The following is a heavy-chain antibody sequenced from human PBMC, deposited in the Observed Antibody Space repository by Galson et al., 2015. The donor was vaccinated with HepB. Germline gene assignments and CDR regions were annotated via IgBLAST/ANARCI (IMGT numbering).Heavy chain of an antibody. CDR3: ARTTMLRGVHNWFDP. Sequence: PALVKPTQTLTLTCTFSGFSLSTSGMCVSWIRQPPGKALEWLALIDWDDDKQYSTSLKTRLTISKDTSKNQVVLTMTNMDYVDTATYYCARTTMLRGVHNWFDPWGQGTQVIVSS. V-gene: IGHV2-70*01. D-gene: IGHD3-10*01. J-gene: IGHJ5*02. CDR1: GFSLSTSGMC. CDR2: IDWDDDK.